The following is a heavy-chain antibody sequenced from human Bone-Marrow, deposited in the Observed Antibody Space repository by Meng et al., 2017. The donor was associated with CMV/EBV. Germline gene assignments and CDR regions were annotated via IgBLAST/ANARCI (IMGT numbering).Heavy chain of an antibody. CDR2: ISGSGGST. V-gene: IGHV3-23*01. CDR3: AREVEHYYDSSGQL. Sequence: GGSLRLSCVASGFTFSSYAMSWVRQAPGKGLEWVSAISGSGGSTYYADSVKGRFTISRDNAKNSLYLQMNSLRAEDTAVYYCAREVEHYYDSSGQLWGQGTLVTVSS. D-gene: IGHD3-22*01. J-gene: IGHJ4*02. CDR1: GFTFSSYA.